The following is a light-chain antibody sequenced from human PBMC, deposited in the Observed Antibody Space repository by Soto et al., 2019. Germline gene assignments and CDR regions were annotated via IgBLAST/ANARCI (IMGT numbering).Light chain of an antibody. J-gene: IGLJ1*01. CDR1: SSNIGSNY. CDR3: AAWDDSLSGH. Sequence: QSVLTQPPSASWTPGQRVTISCSGSSSNIGSNYVYWYQQLPGTAPKLLIYRNNQRPSGVPDRFSGSKSGTSASLAISGFRSEDEADYYCAAWDDSLSGHFGTGTKVTVL. CDR2: RNN. V-gene: IGLV1-47*01.